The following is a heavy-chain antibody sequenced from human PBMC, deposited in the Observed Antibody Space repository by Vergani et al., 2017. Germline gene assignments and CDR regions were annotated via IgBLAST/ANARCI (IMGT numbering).Heavy chain of an antibody. J-gene: IGHJ6*02. Sequence: QVQLVQSGAEVKKPGASVKVSCKASGYTFTGYYMHWVRQAPGHGLKGMGWKNPNSGGTKYAQKFQGWVTMTRDTSISTAYMELSRLRSDDTAVYYCARPSSGWYYNYGMDVWGQGTTVTVSS. CDR2: KNPNSGGT. CDR3: ARPSSGWYYNYGMDV. CDR1: GYTFTGYY. D-gene: IGHD6-19*01. V-gene: IGHV1-2*04.